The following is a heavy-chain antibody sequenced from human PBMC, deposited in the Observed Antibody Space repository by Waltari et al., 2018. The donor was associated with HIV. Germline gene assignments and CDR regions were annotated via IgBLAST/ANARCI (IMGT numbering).Heavy chain of an antibody. CDR1: GFTFSSYE. CDR3: ASWWDAFDI. D-gene: IGHD2-8*02. J-gene: IGHJ3*02. Sequence: EVQLVESGGGLVKPGGSLRLSCEASGFTFSSYEMNWVRQAPGKWLEWVSYISSSGSTIYYADSVKGRFTISRDNAKNSLYLQMNSLRAEDTAVYYCASWWDAFDIWGQGTMVTVSS. V-gene: IGHV3-48*03. CDR2: ISSSGSTI.